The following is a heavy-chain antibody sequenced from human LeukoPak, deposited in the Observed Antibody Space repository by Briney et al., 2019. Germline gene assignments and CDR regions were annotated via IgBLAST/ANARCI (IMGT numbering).Heavy chain of an antibody. CDR1: GFTFSSYE. V-gene: IGHV3-48*03. J-gene: IGHJ4*02. CDR2: IIGSGDTI. CDR3: ARGYTAMVTPFDY. D-gene: IGHD5-18*01. Sequence: GGSVRLSCSASGFTFSSYEMNWVRQAPGKGLEWISYIIGSGDTIYYADSVKGRFTISRDNSKNTLYLQMGSLRAEDMAVYYCARGYTAMVTPFDYWGQGTLVTVSS.